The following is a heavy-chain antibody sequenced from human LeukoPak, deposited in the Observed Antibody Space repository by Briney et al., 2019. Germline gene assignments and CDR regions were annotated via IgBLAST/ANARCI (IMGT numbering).Heavy chain of an antibody. CDR1: GFTFSSYS. D-gene: IGHD3-22*01. Sequence: PGGSLRLSCAASGFTFSSYSMNWVRQAPGKGLEWVSSISSSSSYIYYADSVKGRFTISRDNAKNSLYLQMNSLRAEDTAVYYCARIPTYYDSSGPRGWGQGTLVTVSS. CDR3: ARIPTYYDSSGPRG. CDR2: ISSSSSYI. V-gene: IGHV3-21*01. J-gene: IGHJ4*02.